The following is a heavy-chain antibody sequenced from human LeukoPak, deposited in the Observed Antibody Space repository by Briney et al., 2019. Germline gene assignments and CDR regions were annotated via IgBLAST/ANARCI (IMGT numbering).Heavy chain of an antibody. CDR1: GYTLTELS. V-gene: IGHV1-2*02. Sequence: ASVKVSCKVSGYTLTELSMHWVRQAPGKGLEWMGWINPNSGGTNYAQKFQGRVTMTRDTSISTAYMELSRLRSDDTAVYYCARDGRWDCSSTSCLDYYYYGMDVWGQGTTVTVSS. CDR2: INPNSGGT. J-gene: IGHJ6*02. CDR3: ARDGRWDCSSTSCLDYYYYGMDV. D-gene: IGHD2-2*01.